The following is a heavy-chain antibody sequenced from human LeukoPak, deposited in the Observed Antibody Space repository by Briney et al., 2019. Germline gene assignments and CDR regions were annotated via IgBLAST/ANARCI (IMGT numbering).Heavy chain of an antibody. Sequence: QPGGSLRLSCAASGFTFSSYAMHWVRQAPGKGLEWVAVISYDGSNKYYADSVKGRFTISRDNSKNTLYLQMNSLRAEDTAVYYCARDAWASGWFSAFDIWGQGTMVTVSS. V-gene: IGHV3-30*04. D-gene: IGHD6-19*01. J-gene: IGHJ3*02. CDR3: ARDAWASGWFSAFDI. CDR2: ISYDGSNK. CDR1: GFTFSSYA.